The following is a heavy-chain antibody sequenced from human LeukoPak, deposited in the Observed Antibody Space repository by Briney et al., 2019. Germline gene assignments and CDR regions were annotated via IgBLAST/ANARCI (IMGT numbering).Heavy chain of an antibody. V-gene: IGHV3-7*04. CDR1: GITFRHYW. J-gene: IGHJ4*02. CDR3: ARVVGTDEGADY. D-gene: IGHD1-7*01. CDR2: IKQDGSEK. Sequence: GVSLRLSCAASGITFRHYWMNWVRQASGKGLEWVANIKQDGSEKRYADSVKGRFTISRDNAENSLYLQMNSLRAEDTAVYYCARVVGTDEGADYWGQGTLVTVSS.